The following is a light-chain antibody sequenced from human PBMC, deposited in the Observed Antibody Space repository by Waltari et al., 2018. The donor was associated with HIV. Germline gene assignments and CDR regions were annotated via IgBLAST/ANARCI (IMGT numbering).Light chain of an antibody. CDR3: PQYNNWPPYT. Sequence: EIVMTQSPATLSVSPGARATLSCRSSQSVSSNLAWDQQKPGQAPRLLIDCASTRATGSPARFSGIGSGTEFTLTIRSLQSEDVAVYYCPQYNNWPPYTFGLGTKLEIK. J-gene: IGKJ2*01. V-gene: IGKV3-15*01. CDR2: CAS. CDR1: QSVSSN.